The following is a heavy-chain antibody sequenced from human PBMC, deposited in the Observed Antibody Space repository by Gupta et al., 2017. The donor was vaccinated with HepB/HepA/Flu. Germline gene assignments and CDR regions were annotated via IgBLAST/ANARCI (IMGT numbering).Heavy chain of an antibody. V-gene: IGHV3-48*03. J-gene: IGHJ6*02. CDR2: ISSSGTTK. D-gene: IGHD3-3*01. Sequence: DVQLVEAGGGLGQPGGALRLSCAAPGLTFSSFEMNWVRQAPGKGLEWVAYISSSGTTKDYADSVQGRFTVSRDNAKNSLYLQMNSLRVEDTAVYFCARLSALYYSYGMDVWGQGTTVTVSS. CDR1: GLTFSSFE. CDR3: ARLSALYYSYGMDV.